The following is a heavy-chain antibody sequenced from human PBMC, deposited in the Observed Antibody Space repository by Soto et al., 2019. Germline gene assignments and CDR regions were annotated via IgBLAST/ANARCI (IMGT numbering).Heavy chain of an antibody. CDR3: AKAYYDFWSGYFDY. CDR2: ISWNSGSI. V-gene: IGHV3-9*01. Sequence: SLKISCAASGFTFDDYAMHWVRQAPGKGLEWVSGISWNSGSIGYADSVKGRFTISRDNAKNSLYLQMNSLRAEDTALYYCAKAYYDFWSGYFDYWGQGTLVTVSS. CDR1: GFTFDDYA. J-gene: IGHJ4*02. D-gene: IGHD3-3*01.